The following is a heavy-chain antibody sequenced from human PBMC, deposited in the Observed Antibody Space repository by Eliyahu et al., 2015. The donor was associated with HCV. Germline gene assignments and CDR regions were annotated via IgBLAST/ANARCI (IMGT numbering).Heavy chain of an antibody. J-gene: IGHJ5*01. D-gene: IGHD2-8*01. CDR2: LNDSGSNT. CDR3: AKDKPITPRGCFDS. CDR1: GFPFTSYT. V-gene: IGHV3-23*01. Sequence: DVQLLESGGGLVHPGGSLRLSCVASGFPFTSYTMSWVRQVPGKGLEWVXGLNDSGSNTYYADSVKGRFTISRDNSNNTLYLQMNSLRAEDTALYYCAKDKPITPRGCFDSWGQGTLVTVSS.